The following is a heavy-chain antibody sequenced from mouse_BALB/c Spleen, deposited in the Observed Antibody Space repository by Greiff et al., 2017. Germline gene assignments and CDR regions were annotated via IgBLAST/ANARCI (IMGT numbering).Heavy chain of an antibody. CDR3: ARGGAYYGNYNAMDY. CDR2: IYPGDGDT. J-gene: IGHJ4*01. D-gene: IGHD2-10*01. Sequence: QVQLQQSGPELVKPGASVKISCKASGYAFSSSWMNWVKQRPGQGLEWIGRIYPGDGDTNYNGKFKGKATLTADKSSSTAYMQLSSLTSVDSAVYFCARGGAYYGNYNAMDYWGQGTSVTVSS. V-gene: IGHV1-82*01. CDR1: GYAFSSSW.